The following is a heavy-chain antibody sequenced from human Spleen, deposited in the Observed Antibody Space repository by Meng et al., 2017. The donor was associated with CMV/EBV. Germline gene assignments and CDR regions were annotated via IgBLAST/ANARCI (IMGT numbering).Heavy chain of an antibody. D-gene: IGHD4-11*01. J-gene: IGHJ4*02. CDR2: IYSGGST. CDR3: AKDWGLQYLSH. CDR1: GFTVSNNY. Sequence: GESLKISCAASGFTVSNNYMRWVRQAPGKGLEWVSLIYSGGSTYYADSVKGRFTISRDSSKNTLYLQMNSLRAVDTAVYYCAKDWGLQYLSHWGQGTLVTVSS. V-gene: IGHV3-66*02.